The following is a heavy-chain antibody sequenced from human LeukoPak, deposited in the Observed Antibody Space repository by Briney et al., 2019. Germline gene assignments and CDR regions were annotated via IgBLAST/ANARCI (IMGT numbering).Heavy chain of an antibody. CDR3: ARVPVGYSSSWYYYYMDV. Sequence: GSLRLSCAASGFTFSSYSMNWVRQAPGKGLEWVSYISSSSSTIYYADSVKGRFTISRDNAKNSLYLQMDSLRAEDTAVYYCARVPVGYSSSWYYYYMDVWGKGTTVTVSS. CDR1: GFTFSSYS. D-gene: IGHD6-13*01. V-gene: IGHV3-48*01. CDR2: ISSSSSTI. J-gene: IGHJ6*03.